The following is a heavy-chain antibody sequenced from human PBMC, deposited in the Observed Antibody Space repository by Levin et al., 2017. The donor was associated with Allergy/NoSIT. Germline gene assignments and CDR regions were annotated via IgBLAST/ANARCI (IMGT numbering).Heavy chain of an antibody. CDR3: ARLYSSARSQIDY. D-gene: IGHD6-19*01. CDR1: GYSFTSYW. V-gene: IGHV5-51*01. CDR2: IAPGDSDT. Sequence: GESLKISCQGSGYSFTSYWIAWVRQKPGKGLEWMGIIAPGDSDTRYSPSFQGQVTISADKSFSTTYLQWSSLKASDTGTYYCARLYSSARSQIDYWGQGTLVTVSS. J-gene: IGHJ4*02.